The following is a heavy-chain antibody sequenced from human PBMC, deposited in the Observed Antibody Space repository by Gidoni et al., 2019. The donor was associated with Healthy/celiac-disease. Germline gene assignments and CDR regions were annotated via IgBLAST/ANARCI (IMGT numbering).Heavy chain of an antibody. J-gene: IGHJ4*02. V-gene: IGHV4-59*01. CDR1: GGSISSYY. D-gene: IGHD3-22*01. Sequence: QVQLQESGPGLVKPSETLSLTCTVSGGSISSYYWSWIRQPPGKGLEWIGYIHYSGSTNYNPSLKSRVTISVDTSKNQFSLKLSSVTAADTAVYYCARVHDSSGYFLDYWGQGTLVTVSS. CDR2: IHYSGST. CDR3: ARVHDSSGYFLDY.